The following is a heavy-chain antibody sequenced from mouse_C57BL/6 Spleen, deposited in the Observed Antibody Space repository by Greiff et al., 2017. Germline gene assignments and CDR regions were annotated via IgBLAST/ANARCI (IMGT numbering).Heavy chain of an antibody. V-gene: IGHV5-6*01. CDR2: ISSGGSYT. Sequence: EVQLQESGGDLVKPGGSLKLSCAASGFTFSSYGMSWVRQTPDKRLEWVATISSGGSYTYYPDSVKGRFTISRDNAKNTLYLQMSSLKSEDTAMYYCASPYDYGYAMDYWGQGTSVTVSS. D-gene: IGHD2-4*01. J-gene: IGHJ4*01. CDR3: ASPYDYGYAMDY. CDR1: GFTFSSYG.